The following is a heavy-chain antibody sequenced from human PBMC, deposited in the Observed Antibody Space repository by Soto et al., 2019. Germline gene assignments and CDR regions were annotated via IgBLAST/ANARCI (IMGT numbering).Heavy chain of an antibody. CDR2: ISSSSTSI. J-gene: IGHJ4*02. CDR1: GFTFSSYS. CDR3: ARPRGYSNYDDY. D-gene: IGHD4-4*01. Sequence: EVHLVESGGGLVQPGGSLRLSCAASGFTFSSYSMNWVRQAPGKGLEWHSYISSSSTSIYYADSVKGRFTISRDNAKNSLYLQMNSLRAEDTAAYYCARPRGYSNYDDYWGQGTLVSVSS. V-gene: IGHV3-48*01.